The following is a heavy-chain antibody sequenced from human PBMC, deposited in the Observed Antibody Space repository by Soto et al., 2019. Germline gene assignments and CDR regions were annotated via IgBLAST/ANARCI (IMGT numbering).Heavy chain of an antibody. D-gene: IGHD3-10*01. V-gene: IGHV1-58*01. Sequence: SVKVSCKASGFTFTSSAVQWVLQARGQRLEWIGWIVVGSGNTNYAQKFQERVTITRDVSTSTAYMELSSLRSEDTTAYYCAAASVSETRYCYYGMDFWGQGXTVTVYS. CDR2: IVVGSGNT. CDR3: AAASVSETRYCYYGMDF. CDR1: GFTFTSSA. J-gene: IGHJ6*02.